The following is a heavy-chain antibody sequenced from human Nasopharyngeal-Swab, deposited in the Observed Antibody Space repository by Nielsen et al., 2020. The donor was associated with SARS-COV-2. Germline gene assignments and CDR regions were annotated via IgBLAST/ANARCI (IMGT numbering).Heavy chain of an antibody. CDR2: IWYDGSNK. V-gene: IGHV3-33*01. D-gene: IGHD1-26*01. Sequence: GESLKISCAASGFTFSSYGMHWVRQAPGKGLEWVAVIWYDGSNKYYADSVKGRFTISRDNSKNMLYLQMNSLRAEDTAVYYCARDLGATLDVWGQGTLVTVSS. CDR3: ARDLGATLDV. J-gene: IGHJ4*02. CDR1: GFTFSSYG.